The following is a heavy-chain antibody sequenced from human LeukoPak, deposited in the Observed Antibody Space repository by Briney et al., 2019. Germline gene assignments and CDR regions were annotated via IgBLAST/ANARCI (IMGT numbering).Heavy chain of an antibody. Sequence: GGSLRLSCVASGITFSNYAVSWVRQAPEKGLDWVSVISGSAHKIRYADSVKGRFTVSRDNSENIVYLQMNNLRAEDTAVYYCAGRVTGYSSGYVYWGQGTLVTVSS. CDR3: AGRVTGYSSGYVY. J-gene: IGHJ4*02. V-gene: IGHV3-23*01. CDR1: GITFSNYA. CDR2: ISGSAHKI. D-gene: IGHD5-18*01.